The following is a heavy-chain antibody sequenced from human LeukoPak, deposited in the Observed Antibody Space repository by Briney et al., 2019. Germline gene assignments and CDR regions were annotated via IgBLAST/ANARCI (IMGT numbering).Heavy chain of an antibody. CDR1: GFTFSSYA. D-gene: IGHD1-20*01. V-gene: IGHV3-23*01. J-gene: IGHJ5*02. CDR3: ANHNWITFDP. CDR2: ISGSGGST. Sequence: GGSLRLSCAASGFTFSSYAMSWVREAPGEGVEWVSAISGSGGSTYYADSAKGRFTISRDNSKNTLYLQMNSLRAEDTAVYYCANHNWITFDPWGQGTLVTVSS.